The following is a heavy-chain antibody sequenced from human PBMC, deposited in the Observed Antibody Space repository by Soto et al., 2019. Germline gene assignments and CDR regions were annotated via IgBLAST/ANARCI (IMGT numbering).Heavy chain of an antibody. CDR2: IWYDGSNK. D-gene: IGHD5-12*01. V-gene: IGHV3-33*01. CDR3: ARDGYNYGFDY. Sequence: GGPLRLSCAASGFTFSSYGMHWVRQAPGKGLEWVAVIWYDGSNKYYADSVKGRFTISRDNSKNTLYLQMNSLRAEDTAVYYCARDGYNYGFDYWGQGTPVTVPQ. J-gene: IGHJ4*02. CDR1: GFTFSSYG.